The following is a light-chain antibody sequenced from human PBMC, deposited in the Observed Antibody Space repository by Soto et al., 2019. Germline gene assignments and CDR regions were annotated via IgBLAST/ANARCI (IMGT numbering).Light chain of an antibody. CDR1: QGISNY. V-gene: IGKV1-16*02. Sequence: DIQMTQSPSSPSASVGDRVTITCRASQGISNYVAWYQQKPGQAPKSLIYGASTLQSGVPSKFSGRGSGTEFSLTISSLQPEDCAPYYCHQYNASPPTFGQGTKVEIK. J-gene: IGKJ1*01. CDR2: GAS. CDR3: HQYNASPPT.